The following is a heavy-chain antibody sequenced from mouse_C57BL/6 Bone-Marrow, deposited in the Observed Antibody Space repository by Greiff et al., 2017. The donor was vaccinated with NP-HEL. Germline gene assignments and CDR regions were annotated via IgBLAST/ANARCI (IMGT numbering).Heavy chain of an antibody. D-gene: IGHD1-1*01. CDR2: ISDGGSYT. CDR3: ARECPHYYGSSHWYFDV. J-gene: IGHJ1*03. Sequence: EVQVVESGGGLVKPGGSLKLSCAASGFTFSSYAMSWVRQTPEKRLEWVATISDGGSYTYYPDNVKGRFTISRDNAKNTLYLQMSQLKSEDTAMYYCARECPHYYGSSHWYFDVWGTGTTVTVSS. V-gene: IGHV5-4*01. CDR1: GFTFSSYA.